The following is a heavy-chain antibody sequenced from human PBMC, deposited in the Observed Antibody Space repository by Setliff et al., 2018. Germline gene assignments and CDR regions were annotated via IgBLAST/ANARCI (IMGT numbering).Heavy chain of an antibody. V-gene: IGHV3-7*03. CDR3: VRDSPYCVNGVCRGY. Sequence: LRLSCAVSGFTFSKAWMHWVRQAPGTGLEWLANIKQDGSEKFYVDSVKGRFTISRDNAKNSLYLQMNNLRAEDTAVYYCVRDSPYCVNGVCRGYWGQGTQVTVSS. CDR1: GFTFSKAW. D-gene: IGHD2-21*01. J-gene: IGHJ4*02. CDR2: IKQDGSEK.